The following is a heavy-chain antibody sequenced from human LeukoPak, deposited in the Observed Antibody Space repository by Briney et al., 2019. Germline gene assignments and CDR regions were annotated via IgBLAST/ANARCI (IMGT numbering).Heavy chain of an antibody. Sequence: ASVKVSCKTSGYNFTDFYIHWVRQAHGQGLEWMGLIRPNSGVTKYAEKFQGRVTMTTETSMSTAFMELSRLRSDDTADYYCARDPPMAGTPSLDSWGQGTPVIVSS. CDR3: ARDPPMAGTPSLDS. V-gene: IGHV1-2*02. J-gene: IGHJ5*01. D-gene: IGHD1-14*01. CDR2: IRPNSGVT. CDR1: GYNFTDFY.